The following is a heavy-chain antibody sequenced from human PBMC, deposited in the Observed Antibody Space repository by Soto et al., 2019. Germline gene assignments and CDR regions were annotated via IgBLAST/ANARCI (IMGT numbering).Heavy chain of an antibody. Sequence: LSLTCTVSGGSISGYYWSWIRQPPGKGLEYIGYIYYRGSTNYNPSLKSRVTMSIDTSRNQFSLKVNSVTAADTAVYYCARQQLLPFYYALDVWGQGTTVTVSS. CDR2: IYYRGST. D-gene: IGHD6-13*01. CDR3: ARQQLLPFYYALDV. V-gene: IGHV4-59*01. CDR1: GGSISGYY. J-gene: IGHJ6*02.